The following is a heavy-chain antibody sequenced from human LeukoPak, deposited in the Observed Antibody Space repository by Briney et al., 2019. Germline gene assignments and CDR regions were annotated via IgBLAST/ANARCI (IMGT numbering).Heavy chain of an antibody. J-gene: IGHJ4*02. CDR1: GVSFSGYY. V-gene: IGHV4-34*01. CDR3: ARAASSDY. CDR2: INHSGST. Sequence: SETLSLTCAVYGVSFSGYYWSWIRQPPGKGLEWIGEINHSGSTNYNPSLKSRVTISVDTSKNQFSLKLSSVTAADTAVYYCARAASSDYWGQGTLVTVSS.